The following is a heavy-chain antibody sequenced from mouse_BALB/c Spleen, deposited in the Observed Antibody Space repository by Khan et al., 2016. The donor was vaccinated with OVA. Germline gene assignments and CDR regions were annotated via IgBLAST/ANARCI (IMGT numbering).Heavy chain of an antibody. CDR1: GYTFTSYT. CDR2: INPSNGYS. CDR3: VRDGAYHRNDGWFAY. J-gene: IGHJ3*01. V-gene: IGHV1-4*01. D-gene: IGHD2-14*01. Sequence: QVQLQQSGAELARPGASVKMSCKASGYTFTSYTIHWIKLRPGQGLEWIGYINPSNGYSNYNQKFKDKVTLTADKSSTTAYMQLSSLTSDDSAVYNCVRDGAYHRNDGWFAYWGLGTLVTVS.